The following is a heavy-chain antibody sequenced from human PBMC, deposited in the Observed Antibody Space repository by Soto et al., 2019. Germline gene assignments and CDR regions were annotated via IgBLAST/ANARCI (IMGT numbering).Heavy chain of an antibody. CDR2: ISYDGSNT. CDR1: GLTFSSYG. D-gene: IGHD1-26*01. Sequence: GSLRISWVASGLTFSSYGMHWVRQAPGKGLEWVAIISYDGSNTYYADSVKGRFTISRDNPKNTLYLQMNSLRAEDTSVYYCAKEGGLSGSYYISSSYYFDYWGQGTLVTVS. CDR3: AKEGGLSGSYYISSSYYFDY. J-gene: IGHJ4*02. V-gene: IGHV3-30*18.